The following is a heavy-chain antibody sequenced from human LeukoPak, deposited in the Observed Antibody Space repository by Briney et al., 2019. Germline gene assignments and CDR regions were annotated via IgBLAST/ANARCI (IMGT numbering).Heavy chain of an antibody. V-gene: IGHV4-59*01. CDR3: ASSFGEYFQH. CDR2: IYYGGST. CDR1: GCSISSYD. Sequence: SETLSLTCTASGCSISSYDWSWIRQPPGKGLEWIGYIYYGGSTNYNPSLKSRVTISVDTSKNQFSLKLSSVTAADTAVYYCASSFGEYFQHWGQGTLVTVSS. J-gene: IGHJ1*01. D-gene: IGHD3-10*01.